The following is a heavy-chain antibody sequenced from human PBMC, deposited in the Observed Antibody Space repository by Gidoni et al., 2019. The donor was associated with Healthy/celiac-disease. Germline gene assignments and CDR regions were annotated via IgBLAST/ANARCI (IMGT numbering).Heavy chain of an antibody. Sequence: QVQLVESGGGLVKPGGSLRLAWAASGFTFSDYYMSWIRQAPGKGLEWVSYISSSGSTIYYADSVKGRFTISRDNAKNSLYLQMNSLRAEDTAVYYCASSLAFYYYYGMDVWGQGTTVTVSS. CDR3: ASSLAFYYYYGMDV. J-gene: IGHJ6*02. CDR2: ISSSGSTI. V-gene: IGHV3-11*01. CDR1: GFTFSDYY. D-gene: IGHD3-16*01.